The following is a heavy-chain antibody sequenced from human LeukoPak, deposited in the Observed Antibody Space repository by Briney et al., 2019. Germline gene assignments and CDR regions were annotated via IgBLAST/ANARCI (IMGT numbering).Heavy chain of an antibody. CDR2: INRSGST. Sequence: PSETLSLTCAVYGGSFSGYYWSWIRQPPGKGLEWIGEINRSGSTNYNPSLKSRVTISVDTSKNQFSLKLSSVTAADTAVYYCARHSGRLWFGELSPIDYWGQGTLVTVSS. D-gene: IGHD3-10*01. CDR3: ARHSGRLWFGELSPIDY. V-gene: IGHV4-34*01. CDR1: GGSFSGYY. J-gene: IGHJ4*02.